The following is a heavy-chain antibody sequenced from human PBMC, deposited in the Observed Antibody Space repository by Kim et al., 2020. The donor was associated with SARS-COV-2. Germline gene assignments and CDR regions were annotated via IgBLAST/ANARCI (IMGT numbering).Heavy chain of an antibody. D-gene: IGHD1-7*01. CDR2: IYYSGST. J-gene: IGHJ6*01. V-gene: IGHV4-39*01. CDR1: GGSISSSSYY. Sequence: SETLSLTCTVSGGSISSSSYYWGWIRQPPGKGLEWIGSIYYSGSTYYNPSLKSRVTISVDTSKNQFSLKLSSVTAADTAVYYCARRGTGTQRGLYGMDV. CDR3: ARRGTGTQRGLYGMDV.